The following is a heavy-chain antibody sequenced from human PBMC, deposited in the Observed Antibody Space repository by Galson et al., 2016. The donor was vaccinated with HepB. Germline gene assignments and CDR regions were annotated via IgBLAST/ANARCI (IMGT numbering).Heavy chain of an antibody. J-gene: IGHJ3*01. V-gene: IGHV3-30*18. D-gene: IGHD2-21*02. CDR3: VKATYCGGDCFLSAFDV. Sequence: SLRLSCAASGFPFSAYGMSWVRQAPGKGLEWVSDISYDASSLHYADPVKGRFTISRDNAKNSLYLQMNSLRVEDTALYYCVKATYCGGDCFLSAFDVWGHGIMVTVSS. CDR1: GFPFSAYG. CDR2: ISYDASSL.